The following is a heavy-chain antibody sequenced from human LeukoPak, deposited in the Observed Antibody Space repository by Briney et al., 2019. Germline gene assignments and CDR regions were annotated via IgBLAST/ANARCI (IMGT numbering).Heavy chain of an antibody. CDR2: IYTSGST. CDR1: GGSISSGSYY. Sequence: SETLSLTCTVSGGSISSGSYYWSWIRQPAGRGLEWIGRIYTSGSTNYNPSLKSRVTISVDTPKNQFSLKLSSVTAADTAVYYCAREANYGGTDYWGQGTLVTVSS. J-gene: IGHJ4*02. D-gene: IGHD4-23*01. V-gene: IGHV4-61*02. CDR3: AREANYGGTDY.